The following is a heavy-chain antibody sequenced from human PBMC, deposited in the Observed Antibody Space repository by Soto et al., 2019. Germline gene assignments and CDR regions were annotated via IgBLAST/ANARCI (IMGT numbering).Heavy chain of an antibody. CDR2: IKSKTDGGTT. CDR1: GFTFSNAW. V-gene: IGHV3-15*07. Sequence: EVQLVEFGGDLVKPGGSLRLSCAASGFTFSNAWMNWVRQAPGKGLEWVGRIKSKTDGGTTDYAAPVKGRFTISRDDSENTLYLQMDSLKTEDTAVYYCTTDKSWELRDYWGQGTLVTVSS. D-gene: IGHD1-26*01. J-gene: IGHJ4*02. CDR3: TTDKSWELRDY.